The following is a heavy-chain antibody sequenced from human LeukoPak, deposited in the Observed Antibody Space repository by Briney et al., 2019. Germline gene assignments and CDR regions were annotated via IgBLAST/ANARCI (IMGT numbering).Heavy chain of an antibody. CDR2: IYFSGGT. D-gene: IGHD4-23*01. V-gene: IGHV4-61*05. CDR3: ARVVNRAWFDP. J-gene: IGHJ5*02. Sequence: SETLPLTCTVSGGSISSSSYYWSWIRQPPGKGLEWIGYIYFSGGTNCNPSLKSRVTLSVDTSKNQFSLKLTSVTAADTAVYYCARVVNRAWFDPWGQGTLVTVSS. CDR1: GGSISSSSYY.